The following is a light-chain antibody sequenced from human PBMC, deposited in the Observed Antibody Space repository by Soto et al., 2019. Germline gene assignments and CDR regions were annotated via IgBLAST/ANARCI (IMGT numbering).Light chain of an antibody. V-gene: IGKV1-9*01. Sequence: DIQLTQSPSFLSASVGDRVTITCRASQGISSDLAWYQQKPGKAPKLLIYGASTLQTGVPSRFSGSGSGTEFTLTISSLQPEDFATYYCQQLNTYPITFGQGTRLEIK. CDR3: QQLNTYPIT. J-gene: IGKJ5*01. CDR1: QGISSD. CDR2: GAS.